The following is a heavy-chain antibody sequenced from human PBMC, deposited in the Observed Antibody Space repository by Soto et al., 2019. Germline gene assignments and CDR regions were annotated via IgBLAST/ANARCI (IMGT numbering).Heavy chain of an antibody. V-gene: IGHV1-18*01. CDR3: AISVLIFGCPSKLDP. Sequence: QVQLVQSGAEVKKPGASVKVSCRASGYTFTDYAVTWVRQAPGQGLEWMGWINPFNGNTKSAHKYKDRVTMTTDTSTTTAYMELRTLTYHDTAVYYRAISVLIFGCPSKLDPWGQGTLVTVTS. CDR1: GYTFTDYA. J-gene: IGHJ5*02. D-gene: IGHD3-3*02. CDR2: INPFNGNT.